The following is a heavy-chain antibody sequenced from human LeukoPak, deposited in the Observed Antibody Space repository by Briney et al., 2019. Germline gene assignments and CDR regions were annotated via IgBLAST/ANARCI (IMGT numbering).Heavy chain of an antibody. J-gene: IGHJ4*02. Sequence: VASVKVSCKASGYTFTRYGISWVRQAPGQGLEWMGWISAYNGHTNYAQKLQGRVTMTTDTSTSTAYMELRSLRSDDTAVYYCARGGGYFDWLLAYYFDYWGQGTLVTVSS. CDR1: GYTFTRYG. V-gene: IGHV1-18*01. CDR3: ARGGGYFDWLLAYYFDY. D-gene: IGHD3-9*01. CDR2: ISAYNGHT.